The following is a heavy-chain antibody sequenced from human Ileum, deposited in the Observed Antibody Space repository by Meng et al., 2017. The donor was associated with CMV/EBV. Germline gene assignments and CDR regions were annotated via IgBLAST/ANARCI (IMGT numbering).Heavy chain of an antibody. V-gene: IGHV6-1*01. Sequence: WNWIRQSPSRGLEWLGRTYYRSKWYNDYAVSVKSRITINPDTSKNQFSLQLNSVTPEDTAVYYCARQDDYDFWSGYWAGGQNWFDPWGQGTLVTVSS. CDR3: ARQDDYDFWSGYWAGGQNWFDP. D-gene: IGHD3-3*01. J-gene: IGHJ5*02. CDR2: TYYRSKWYN.